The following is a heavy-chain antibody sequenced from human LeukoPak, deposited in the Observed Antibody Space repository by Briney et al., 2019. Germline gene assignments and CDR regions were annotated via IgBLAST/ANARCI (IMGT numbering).Heavy chain of an antibody. CDR2: IRYDGTNE. CDR3: VKDSLLKLIFGGAFDY. Sequence: GGSLRLSCAASGFTFSNYGMHRVRQAPGKGLEWVAFIRYDGTNEYADPVKGRFTISSDHFKSTLYLQMTSLRPEDTAVYYCVKDSLLKLIFGGAFDYWGQGTLVTVSS. CDR1: GFTFSNYG. V-gene: IGHV3-30*02. J-gene: IGHJ4*02. D-gene: IGHD3/OR15-3a*01.